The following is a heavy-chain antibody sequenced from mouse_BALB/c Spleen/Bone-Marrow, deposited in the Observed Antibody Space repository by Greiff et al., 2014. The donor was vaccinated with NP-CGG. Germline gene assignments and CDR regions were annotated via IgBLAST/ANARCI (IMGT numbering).Heavy chain of an antibody. CDR3: TRSELQRGGYALDY. Sequence: SRAELVKPGASVKLSCKASGYSFTSYWMHWVKQRPGQGLEWIGEISPSNGRSNYNEKFKSKATLTVDKSSSTAYMQLSGLTSEDSAVYYCTRSELQRGGYALDYWGLGTSVTVSS. J-gene: IGHJ4*01. V-gene: IGHV1S81*02. CDR2: ISPSNGRS. D-gene: IGHD2-12*01. CDR1: GYSFTSYW.